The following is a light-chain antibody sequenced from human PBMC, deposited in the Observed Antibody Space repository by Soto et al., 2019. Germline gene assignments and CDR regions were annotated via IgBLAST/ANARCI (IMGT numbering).Light chain of an antibody. J-gene: IGKJ1*01. CDR1: QSVLYSSNNKNY. CDR3: QQYDSTPWT. Sequence: DIVMTQSPDSLAVSLGGRATINCKCSQSVLYSSNNKNYLAWYQQKPGQPPKLLIYWASTRESGVPDRFSGSGSGTDFTLTISSLQAEDVAFYYCQQYDSTPWTFGQGTKVEIK. V-gene: IGKV4-1*01. CDR2: WAS.